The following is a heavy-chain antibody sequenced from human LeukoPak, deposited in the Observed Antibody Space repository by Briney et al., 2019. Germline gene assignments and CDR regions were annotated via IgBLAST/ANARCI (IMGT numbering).Heavy chain of an antibody. V-gene: IGHV3-23*01. CDR1: GFTFSSHG. CDR2: ITGSGANA. J-gene: IGHJ5*02. Sequence: GGSLRLSCSASGFTFSSHGMNWVRQAPGKGLEWVSGITGSGANAYYADSVKGRFTISRDNSKNMLYLQMNSLGVEDTAVYYCAKDRGVRYVNPDNWFDPWGQGTLVTVSS. CDR3: AKDRGVRYVNPDNWFDP. D-gene: IGHD2-8*02.